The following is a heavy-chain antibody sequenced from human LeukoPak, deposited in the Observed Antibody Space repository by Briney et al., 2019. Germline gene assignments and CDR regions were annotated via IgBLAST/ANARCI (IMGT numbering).Heavy chain of an antibody. J-gene: IGHJ4*02. V-gene: IGHV3-30*19. CDR1: GFTFRGSG. CDR2: ISYDGSNK. CDR3: ARGESFFDY. Sequence: GGSLRLSCVASGFTFRGSGMHWVRQAPGKGLEWVAVISYDGSNKYYADSVKGRFTISRDNSKNTLYLQMNSLRAEDTAVYYCARGESFFDYWGQGTLVTVSS.